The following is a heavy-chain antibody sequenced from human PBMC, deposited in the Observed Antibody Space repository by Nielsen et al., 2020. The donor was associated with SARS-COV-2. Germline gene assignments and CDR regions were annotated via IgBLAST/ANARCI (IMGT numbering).Heavy chain of an antibody. CDR3: ARDLGSVSPSTVVEDD. V-gene: IGHV3-11*01. D-gene: IGHD4-23*01. J-gene: IGHJ4*02. CDR2: ISSSGSTI. Sequence: GESLKISCAASGFTFSDYYMSWIRQAPGKGLEWVSYISSSGSTIYYADSVKGRFTISRDNAKNSLYLQMNSLRAEDTAVYYCARDLGSVSPSTVVEDDWGQGTLVTVSS. CDR1: GFTFSDYY.